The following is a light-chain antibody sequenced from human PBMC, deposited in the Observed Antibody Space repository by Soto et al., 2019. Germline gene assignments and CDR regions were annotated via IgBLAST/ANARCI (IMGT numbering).Light chain of an antibody. V-gene: IGKV1-8*01. CDR1: QGISSY. CDR2: AAS. Sequence: AIRMTQSPSSLSASRVDRVTITFRASQGISSYLAWYQQKPGKAPKLLIYAASSLQSGVPSRFSGSGSGTDFTLTISSLQPEDFATYYCQQSYSTPWTFGQGTKVDI. CDR3: QQSYSTPWT. J-gene: IGKJ1*01.